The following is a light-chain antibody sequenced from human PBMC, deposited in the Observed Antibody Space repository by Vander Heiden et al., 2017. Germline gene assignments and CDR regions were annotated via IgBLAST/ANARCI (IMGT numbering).Light chain of an antibody. CDR3: QQLNSYPPYT. CDR1: QGISSY. Sequence: DIKLTHSPSSLSASVGDRVTITCRASQGISSYLAWYQQKPGKAPKLLIYAASTLQSGVPSRFSGSGSGTEFTLTISSLQPEDFATYYCQQLNSYPPYTFGQGTKLEIK. CDR2: AAS. V-gene: IGKV1-9*01. J-gene: IGKJ2*01.